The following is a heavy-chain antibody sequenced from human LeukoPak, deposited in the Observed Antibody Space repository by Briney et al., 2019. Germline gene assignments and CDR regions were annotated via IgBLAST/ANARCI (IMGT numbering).Heavy chain of an antibody. Sequence: GRSLRLSCAASGFTFSSYAMHWVRQAPGKGLEWVAVISYDGSNKYYADSVKGRFTISRDNSKNTLYLQMSSLRAEDTAVYYCASGIVVVTAIDYWGQGTLVTVSS. D-gene: IGHD2-21*02. J-gene: IGHJ4*02. CDR3: ASGIVVVTAIDY. CDR2: ISYDGSNK. V-gene: IGHV3-30-3*01. CDR1: GFTFSSYA.